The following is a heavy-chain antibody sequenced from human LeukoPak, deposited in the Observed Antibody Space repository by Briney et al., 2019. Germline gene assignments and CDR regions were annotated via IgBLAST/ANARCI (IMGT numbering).Heavy chain of an antibody. CDR1: GFTFDDYG. Sequence: GGSLRLSCAASGFTFDDYGLSWVRQAPGKGLEWVSGVNWIGGSTGYADSVEGRFTISRDNAKNSLYLQMNSLRAEDTAVYYCARDLGQYYDTSDNWFDPWGQGTLVTVSS. CDR3: ARDLGQYYDTSDNWFDP. D-gene: IGHD3-22*01. J-gene: IGHJ5*02. V-gene: IGHV3-20*04. CDR2: VNWIGGST.